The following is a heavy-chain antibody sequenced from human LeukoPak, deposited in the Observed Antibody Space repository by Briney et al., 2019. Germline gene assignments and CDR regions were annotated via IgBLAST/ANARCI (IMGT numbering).Heavy chain of an antibody. CDR3: ARELERKLPPPYYYYYGMDV. CDR1: GFTFSSYA. CDR2: ISSSSSYI. D-gene: IGHD1-1*01. Sequence: GGSLRLSCAGSGFTFSSYAMSWVRQAPGKGLEWVSSISSSSSYIYYADSVKGRFTISRDNAKNSLYLQMNSLRAEDTAVYYCARELERKLPPPYYYYYGMDVWGQGTTVTVSS. J-gene: IGHJ6*02. V-gene: IGHV3-21*01.